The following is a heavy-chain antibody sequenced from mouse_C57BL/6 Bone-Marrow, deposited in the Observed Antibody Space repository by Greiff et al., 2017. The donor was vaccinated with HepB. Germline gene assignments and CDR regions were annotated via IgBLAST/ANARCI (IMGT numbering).Heavy chain of an antibody. V-gene: IGHV5-9-1*02. CDR3: TRAMITNWYFDV. Sequence: EVQLVESGEGLVKPGGSLKLSCAASGFTFSSYAMSWVRQTPEKRLEWVAYISSGGDYIYYADTVKGRFNISRDNARNTLYLQMSSLKSEDTAMYYCTRAMITNWYFDVWGTGTTVTVSS. CDR2: ISSGGDYI. D-gene: IGHD2-4*01. CDR1: GFTFSSYA. J-gene: IGHJ1*03.